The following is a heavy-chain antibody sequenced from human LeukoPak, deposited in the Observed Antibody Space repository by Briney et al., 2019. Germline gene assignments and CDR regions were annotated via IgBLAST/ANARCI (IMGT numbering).Heavy chain of an antibody. J-gene: IGHJ6*03. V-gene: IGHV1-2*02. CDR3: ARGHKGYCSGGRCYSNYYYYMDV. CDR1: GYTVTRYY. CDR2: IHPNSVGT. Sequence: ASVNVSCKSSGYTVTRYYMHWRRQAPGQGLEGMGWIHPNSVGTKYAQKLQGRVTMTMDTSISTAYIELSRLRSDDTAVYYCARGHKGYCSGGRCYSNYYYYMDVWGKGTTVTISS. D-gene: IGHD2-15*01.